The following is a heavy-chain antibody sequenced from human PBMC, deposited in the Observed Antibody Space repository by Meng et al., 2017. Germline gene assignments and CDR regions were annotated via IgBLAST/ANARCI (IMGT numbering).Heavy chain of an antibody. J-gene: IGHJ6*02. CDR2: VWYDGSNK. CDR3: ARKFRRYCSGGSCYSRGGYYYGMDV. D-gene: IGHD2-15*01. V-gene: IGHV3-33*01. CDR1: GFTFSSYG. Sequence: GGSLRLSCAASGFTFSSYGMHWVRQAPGKGLEWVAVVWYDGSNKYYADSVKGRFTISRDNSKNTLYLQMNSLRAKDTAVYYCARKFRRYCSGGSCYSRGGYYYGMDVWGQGTTVTVSS.